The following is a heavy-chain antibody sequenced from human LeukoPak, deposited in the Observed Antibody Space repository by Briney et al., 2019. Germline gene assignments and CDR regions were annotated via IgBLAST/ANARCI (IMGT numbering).Heavy chain of an antibody. CDR3: AKDSPYYYDSSGYLVFPND. CDR2: ISGSGGST. V-gene: IGHV3-23*01. Sequence: PGGSLRLSCAASGFTFSSYGMHWVRHAQGKGREWVSGISGSGGSTYYEDSVRGRFTISRDNSKNTLYLQMNSLRAEDTAVYYCAKDSPYYYDSSGYLVFPNDWGQGTLVTVSS. J-gene: IGHJ4*02. D-gene: IGHD3-22*01. CDR1: GFTFSSYG.